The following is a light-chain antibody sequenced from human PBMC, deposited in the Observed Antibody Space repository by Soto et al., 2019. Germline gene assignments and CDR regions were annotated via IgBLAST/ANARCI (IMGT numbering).Light chain of an antibody. J-gene: IGLJ3*02. V-gene: IGLV7-43*01. Sequence: QAVVTQEPSLTVSPGGTVTLTCTSSTGAVTSGCFPNWFQQKPGQAPRTLISNANNKHSWTPARFSGSLLGGKAALTLSGVQPEDEAEYYCLLYRGATWMFGGGTKLTVL. CDR3: LLYRGATWM. CDR2: NAN. CDR1: TGAVTSGCF.